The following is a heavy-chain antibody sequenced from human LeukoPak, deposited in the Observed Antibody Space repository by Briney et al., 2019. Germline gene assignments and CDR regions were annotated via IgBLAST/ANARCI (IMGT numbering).Heavy chain of an antibody. D-gene: IGHD4-17*01. CDR2: IIPIFGTA. CDR1: GGTFSSYA. CDR3: ASSTVTQFYYYYYIDV. V-gene: IGHV1-69*05. J-gene: IGHJ6*03. Sequence: SVEVSCKASGGTFSSYAISWVRQAPGQGLEWMGGIIPIFGTANYAQKFQGRVTITTDESTSTAYMELSSLRSEDTAVYYCASSTVTQFYYYYYIDVWRKGTTVTVSS.